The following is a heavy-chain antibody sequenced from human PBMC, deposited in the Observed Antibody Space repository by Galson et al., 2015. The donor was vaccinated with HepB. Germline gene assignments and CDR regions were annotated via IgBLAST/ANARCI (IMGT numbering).Heavy chain of an antibody. D-gene: IGHD3-16*02. J-gene: IGHJ4*02. V-gene: IGHV4-34*01. CDR1: GGSFSGYY. CDR2: INHSGRT. Sequence: SETLSLTCAVYGGSFSGYYWSWIRQPPGKGLEWIGEINHSGRTNYNPSLKSRVTISVDTSKNQFSLKLSSVAAADTAVYYCARGRWGSYRYYFDYWGQGTLVTVSS. CDR3: ARGRWGSYRYYFDY.